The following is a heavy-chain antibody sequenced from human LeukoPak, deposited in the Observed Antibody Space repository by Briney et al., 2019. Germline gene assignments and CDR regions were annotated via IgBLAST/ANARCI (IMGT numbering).Heavy chain of an antibody. V-gene: IGHV4-59*01. J-gene: IGHJ5*02. CDR3: TIWRGLGYCSSTSCFRFDP. CDR2: IYYSGST. D-gene: IGHD2-2*01. CDR1: GGSISSYY. Sequence: SETLSLTCTVSGGSISSYYWSWIRQPPGKGLEWIGYIYYSGSTNYNPSLKSRVTISVDTSKNQFSLKLSSVTAADTAVYYCTIWRGLGYCSSTSCFRFDPWGQGTLVTVSS.